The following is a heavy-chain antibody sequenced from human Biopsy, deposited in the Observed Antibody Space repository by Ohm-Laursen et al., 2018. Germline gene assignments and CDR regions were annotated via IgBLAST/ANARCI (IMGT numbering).Heavy chain of an antibody. J-gene: IGHJ4*02. CDR3: AKPADSYGSEFYFDY. CDR1: GFSFSDNY. Sequence: SLRLSCAASGFSFSDNYMTWVRQAPGKGLEWVSVINTSGGSTHYAVSVKGRFTISRDNSKNTLYLRMNSLRAEDTAVYYCAKPADSYGSEFYFDYWGQGTLVTVSS. D-gene: IGHD1-14*01. V-gene: IGHV3-53*01. CDR2: INTSGGST.